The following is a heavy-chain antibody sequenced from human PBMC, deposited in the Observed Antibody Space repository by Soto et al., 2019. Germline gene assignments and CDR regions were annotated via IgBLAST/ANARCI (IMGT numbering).Heavy chain of an antibody. D-gene: IGHD7-27*01. CDR1: GGSISSGGFY. CDR3: ARGPSGDKVDT. J-gene: IGHJ5*02. Sequence: SETLSLTCTVSGGSISSGGFYWSWIRQHPGKGLEWIGCIYYSGSTYYNPSLKNRVNISVDTSKKQISLKLSSVTAADTAVYYCARGPSGDKVDTWGQGTLVTVSS. CDR2: IYYSGST. V-gene: IGHV4-31*03.